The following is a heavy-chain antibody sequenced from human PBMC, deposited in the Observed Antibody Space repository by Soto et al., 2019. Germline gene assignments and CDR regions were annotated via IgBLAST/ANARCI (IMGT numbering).Heavy chain of an antibody. D-gene: IGHD6-13*01. J-gene: IGHJ4*02. Sequence: SETLSLTCPVSGGSISSGGYYWSWIRQHPGKGLEWIGYIYYSGSTYYNPSLKSRVTISVDTSKNQFSLKLSSVTAADTAVYYCARDHIASAVVYFDYWGLGTLVIVSS. CDR2: IYYSGST. CDR3: ARDHIASAVVYFDY. V-gene: IGHV4-31*03. CDR1: GGSISSGGYY.